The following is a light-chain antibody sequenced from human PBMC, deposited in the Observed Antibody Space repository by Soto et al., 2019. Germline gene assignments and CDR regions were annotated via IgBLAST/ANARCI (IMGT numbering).Light chain of an antibody. CDR3: QQYRSNSF. V-gene: IGKV1-5*01. Sequence: IQMTQAPATLSASVGYRVTITCRASQSISSWLAWYQQKPGKAPKVLIYAASRLESGVPLRFSGNGSGTEFTLTISSLQADDFATYYCQQYRSNSFFGGGTKVDIK. CDR2: AAS. J-gene: IGKJ4*01. CDR1: QSISSW.